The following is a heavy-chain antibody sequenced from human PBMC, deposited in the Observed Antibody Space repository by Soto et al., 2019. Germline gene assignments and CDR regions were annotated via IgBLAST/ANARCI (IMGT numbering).Heavy chain of an antibody. V-gene: IGHV3-48*01. CDR3: ARDGGKVVCVGESKGGADYY. D-gene: IGHD3-10*01. CDR1: GFTFSSYS. Sequence: EVQLVESGGGLVQPGGSLRLSCAASGFTFSSYSMNWVRQAPGKGLEWVSYISSSSSTIYYADSVKGRFTISRDNAKNYLYLRMNGLSAEDTAVYYCARDGGKVVCVGESKGGADYYWGQGTLVTVSS. J-gene: IGHJ4*02. CDR2: ISSSSSTI.